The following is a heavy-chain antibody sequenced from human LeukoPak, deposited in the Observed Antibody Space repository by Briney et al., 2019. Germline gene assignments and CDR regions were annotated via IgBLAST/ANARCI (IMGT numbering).Heavy chain of an antibody. CDR2: INHSGST. Sequence: SETLSLTCAVYGGSFSGYYWSWIRQPPGKGLEWIGEINHSGSTNYNPSLKSRVTVSVDTSKNQFSLKLSSVTAADTAVYYCASRRYFDYWGQGTLVTVSS. V-gene: IGHV4-34*01. CDR1: GGSFSGYY. J-gene: IGHJ4*02. CDR3: ASRRYFDY.